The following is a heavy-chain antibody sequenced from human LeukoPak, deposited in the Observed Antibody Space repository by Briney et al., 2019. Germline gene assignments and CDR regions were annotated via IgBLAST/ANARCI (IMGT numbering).Heavy chain of an antibody. J-gene: IGHJ4*02. D-gene: IGHD1-26*01. CDR1: GFTFSSYA. CDR2: IKQDGSEK. CDR3: ARGKSGSYGTKGY. V-gene: IGHV3-7*01. Sequence: GGSLRLSCAASGFTFSSYAMSWVRQAPGKGLECVADIKQDGSEKHYVDSVKGRFTISRDNAKNSLYLQMNSLRVEDTAVYYCARGKSGSYGTKGYWGQGTLVTVSS.